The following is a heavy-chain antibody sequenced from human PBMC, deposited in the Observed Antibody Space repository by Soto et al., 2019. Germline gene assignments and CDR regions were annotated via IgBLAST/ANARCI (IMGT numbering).Heavy chain of an antibody. Sequence: PGGSLRLSCAASGFTFSSYAMSWVRQAPGKGLEWVSAISGSGGSTYYADSVKGRFTISRDNSKNTLYLQMNSLRAEDTAVYYCAKEGGGDGYCSSTSCFPYYYYYGMDVWGQGTTVTVSS. CDR2: ISGSGGST. V-gene: IGHV3-23*01. CDR3: AKEGGGDGYCSSTSCFPYYYYYGMDV. D-gene: IGHD2-2*01. J-gene: IGHJ6*02. CDR1: GFTFSSYA.